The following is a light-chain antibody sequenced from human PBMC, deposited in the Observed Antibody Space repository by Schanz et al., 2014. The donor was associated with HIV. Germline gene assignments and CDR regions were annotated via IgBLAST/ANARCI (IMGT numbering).Light chain of an antibody. CDR3: QTWGTGIPMV. V-gene: IGLV4-69*01. J-gene: IGLJ2*01. CDR2: LNSDGSH. Sequence: QSVLTQSPSASASLGASVKLTCTLSSGHSSYAIAWHQQQSEKGPRYLMKLNSDGSHSKGDGIPDRFSGSSSGAERYLTISSLQSEDEADYYCQTWGTGIPMVFGGGTKVTVL. CDR1: SGHSSYA.